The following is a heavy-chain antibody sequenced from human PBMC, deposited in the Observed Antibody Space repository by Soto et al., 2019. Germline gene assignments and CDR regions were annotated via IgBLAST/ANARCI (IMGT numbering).Heavy chain of an antibody. CDR3: AKGGIRVDAVRMDS. CDR2: ISGYNGNT. V-gene: IGHV1-18*04. CDR1: GYTFTSFG. J-gene: IGHJ5*01. Sequence: QVQLVQSGDVVKKPGASVKVSCKASGYTFTSFGISWVRQAPGQGLEWMGWISGYNGNTNYAEKLQDRVTMTTDTSTTTAYMELRSLKSDDTAVYYCAKGGIRVDAVRMDSWGQGTLVTVSS. D-gene: IGHD3-16*01.